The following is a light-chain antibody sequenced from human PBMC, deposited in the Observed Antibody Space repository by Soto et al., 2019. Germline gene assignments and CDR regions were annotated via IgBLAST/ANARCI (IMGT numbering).Light chain of an antibody. V-gene: IGKV1-33*01. CDR3: QQYDDVPAMT. J-gene: IGKJ4*01. CDR2: DAS. Sequence: DIQMTQSPSSLSASVGDRFTITFHSSQHIRNYLNWHQQKPGKAPKLLIYDASNLERGVPSRFSGSGSGTNFTFTISSLQPEDIAIYYCQQYDDVPAMTFGGGTKVDIK. CDR1: QHIRNY.